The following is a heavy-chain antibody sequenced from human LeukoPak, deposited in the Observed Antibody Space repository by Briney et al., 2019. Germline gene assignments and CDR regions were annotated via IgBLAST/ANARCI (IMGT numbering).Heavy chain of an antibody. V-gene: IGHV1-24*01. CDR2: FDPEDGET. CDR1: GYTLTELS. Sequence: SVKVSCTVSGYTLTELSMHWVRQAPGKGLEWMGGFDPEDGETIYAQKFQGKVTMTEDTSTDTAYMELSSLRSEDTAVYYCATYSSGPLDAFDIWGQGTMVTVSS. D-gene: IGHD6-19*01. CDR3: ATYSSGPLDAFDI. J-gene: IGHJ3*02.